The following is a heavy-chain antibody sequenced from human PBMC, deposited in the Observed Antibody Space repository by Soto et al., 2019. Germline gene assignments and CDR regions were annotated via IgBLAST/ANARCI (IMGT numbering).Heavy chain of an antibody. CDR1: GCSISSSNW. CDR2: IYHSGST. D-gene: IGHD2-15*01. Sequence: SETLSLTCAVSGCSISSSNWWSWVRQPPGKGLEWIGEIYHSGSTNYNPSLKSRVTISVDKSTNQFSLKLSSVTAADTAVYYCARAGRGYCSGGSCYSGLHGMDVWGQGTTVTV. V-gene: IGHV4-4*02. J-gene: IGHJ6*02. CDR3: ARAGRGYCSGGSCYSGLHGMDV.